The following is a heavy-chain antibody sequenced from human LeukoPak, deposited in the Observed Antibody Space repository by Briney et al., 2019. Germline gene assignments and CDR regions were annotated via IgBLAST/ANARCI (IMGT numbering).Heavy chain of an antibody. D-gene: IGHD3-16*02. CDR1: GFTFSSYA. V-gene: IGHV3-30*04. CDR2: ISYDGSNK. CDR3: AIGDGLGELSSSFDY. Sequence: PGGPLRLSCAASGFTFSSYAMHWVRQAPGKGLEWVAVISYDGSNKYYADSVKGRFTISRDNSKNTLYLQMNSLRAEDTAVYYCAIGDGLGELSSSFDYWGQGTLVTVSS. J-gene: IGHJ4*02.